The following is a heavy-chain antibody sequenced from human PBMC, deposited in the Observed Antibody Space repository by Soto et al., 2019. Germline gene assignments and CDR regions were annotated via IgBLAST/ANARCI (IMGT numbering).Heavy chain of an antibody. CDR2: IYYSGGT. D-gene: IGHD3-22*01. CDR3: ARRLYYDSSGFEGGGMDV. CDR1: GGSISSSSYY. Sequence: SETLSLTCTVSGGSISSSSYYWGWIRQPPGKGLEWIGSIYYSGGTYYNPSLKSRVTISVDTSKNQFSLKLSSVTAADTAVYYCARRLYYDSSGFEGGGMDVWGQGTTVT. J-gene: IGHJ6*02. V-gene: IGHV4-39*01.